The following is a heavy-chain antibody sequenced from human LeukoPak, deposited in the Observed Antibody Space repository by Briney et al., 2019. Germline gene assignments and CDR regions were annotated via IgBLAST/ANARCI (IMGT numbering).Heavy chain of an antibody. Sequence: PGGSLRLSCGASGFTLDDYAMHWVRQAPGKGLEWVSGISWNSGSIGYADSVKGRFTISRDNAKNSLYLQMNSLRAEDTALYYCAKGAFGAAADYDYWGQGTLVTVSS. CDR3: AKGAFGAAADYDY. CDR1: GFTLDDYA. CDR2: ISWNSGSI. V-gene: IGHV3-9*01. J-gene: IGHJ4*02. D-gene: IGHD6-13*01.